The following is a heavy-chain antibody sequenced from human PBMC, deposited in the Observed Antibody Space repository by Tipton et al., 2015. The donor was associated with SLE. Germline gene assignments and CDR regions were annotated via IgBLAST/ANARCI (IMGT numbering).Heavy chain of an antibody. Sequence: SLRLSCAASGFTVSSNYMSWVRQAPGKGLEWVSVIYSGGSTYYADSVKGRFTISRDNSKNTLYLQMNSLRAEDTAVYYCARGITGITFDYWGQGTLVTVSS. CDR2: IYSGGST. J-gene: IGHJ4*02. D-gene: IGHD1-7*01. CDR1: GFTVSSNY. CDR3: ARGITGITFDY. V-gene: IGHV3-66*02.